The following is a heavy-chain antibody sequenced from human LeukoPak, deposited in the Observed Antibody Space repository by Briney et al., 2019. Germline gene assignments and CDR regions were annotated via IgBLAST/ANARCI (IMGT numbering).Heavy chain of an antibody. J-gene: IGHJ5*02. CDR2: IIPIFGTA. V-gene: IGHV1-69*01. CDR3: AGPWDQVGFDP. CDR1: GGTFSSYA. Sequence: SVKVSCKASGGTFSSYAISWVRQAPGQGLEWMGGIIPIFGTANYAQKFQGRVTITADESTSTAYMELSSLRSEDTAVYYCAGPWDQVGFDPWGQGTLVSVSS. D-gene: IGHD1-26*01.